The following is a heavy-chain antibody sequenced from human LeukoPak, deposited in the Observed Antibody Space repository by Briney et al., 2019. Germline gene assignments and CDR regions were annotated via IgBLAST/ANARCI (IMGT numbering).Heavy chain of an antibody. J-gene: IGHJ1*01. CDR1: GFTFSRHG. CDR3: ARDSSDIRSLIAH. CDR2: IWYDGSNK. Sequence: PGRSLRLSCAASGFTFSRHGMHWVRQAPGKGLEWVAVIWYDGSNKYYADSVKGRFTISRDSSKNTLYLQMNSLRAEDTAVYYCARDSSDIRSLIAHWGQGTLVTVSS. V-gene: IGHV3-33*01. D-gene: IGHD2-15*01.